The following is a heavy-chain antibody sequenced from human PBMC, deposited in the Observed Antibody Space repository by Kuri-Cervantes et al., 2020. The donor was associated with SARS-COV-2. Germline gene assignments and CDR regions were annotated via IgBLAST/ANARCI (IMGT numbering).Heavy chain of an antibody. CDR3: ARGTIGFGDDYFDY. J-gene: IGHJ4*02. V-gene: IGHV4-59*01. D-gene: IGHD4-17*01. CDR1: GASISRYY. Sequence: ESLKISCTVSGASISRYYWSWIRQPPGKGLEWIGYIYYTGSTNSNPSLKSRVTISMDTSKSQFSLKVSSVTAADTAVYYCARGTIGFGDDYFDYWSQGNLVNGCS. CDR2: IYYTGST.